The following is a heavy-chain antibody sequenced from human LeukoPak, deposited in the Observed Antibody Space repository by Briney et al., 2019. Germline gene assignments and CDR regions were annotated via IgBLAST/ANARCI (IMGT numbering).Heavy chain of an antibody. CDR2: ISYDGSNK. Sequence: GRSLRLSCAASGFTFSSYGMHWVRQAPGKGLEWVAVISYDGSNKYYADSVKGRFTISRDNSKNTLYLQMNSLRAEDTAVYYCAKPTRRDGYHFLYWGQGTLVTVSS. V-gene: IGHV3-30*18. J-gene: IGHJ4*02. CDR3: AKPTRRDGYHFLY. D-gene: IGHD5-24*01. CDR1: GFTFSSYG.